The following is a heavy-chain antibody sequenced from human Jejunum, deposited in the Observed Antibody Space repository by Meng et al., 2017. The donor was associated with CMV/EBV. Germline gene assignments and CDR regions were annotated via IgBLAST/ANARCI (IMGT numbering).Heavy chain of an antibody. J-gene: IGHJ4*02. CDR3: VKDMYRGRVLIDS. V-gene: IGHV3-9*01. CDR2: ISWNSGSI. CDR1: VFTFEEYA. Sequence: VFTFEEYAMHGVRQGPGKGRECGSGISWNSGSIGYADSVKGRVTISRDNAKNALYLEMNSLRRDDTAVYYCVKDMYRGRVLIDSWGQGTLVTVSS. D-gene: IGHD2/OR15-2a*01.